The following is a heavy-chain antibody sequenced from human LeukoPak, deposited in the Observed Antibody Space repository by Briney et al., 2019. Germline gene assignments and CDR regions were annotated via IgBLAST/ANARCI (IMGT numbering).Heavy chain of an antibody. CDR1: GLTLGNYD. Sequence: PGGSLRLSCVASGLTLGNYDTTWVRQAPGKGLEYVSSIGSGGYRFYGGSVKGRFSISRDNSQNTVYLQMNSLRGEDTAIYFCATKLPDASSYFDFWGQGILVTVSS. CDR2: IGSGGYR. J-gene: IGHJ4*02. D-gene: IGHD6-6*01. CDR3: ATKLPDASSYFDF. V-gene: IGHV3-23*01.